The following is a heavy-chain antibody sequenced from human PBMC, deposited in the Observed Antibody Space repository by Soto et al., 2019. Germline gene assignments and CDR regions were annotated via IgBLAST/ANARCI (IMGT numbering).Heavy chain of an antibody. Sequence: GGSLRLSCAASGFTFSSYGMHWVRQAPGKGLEWVAVISYDGSNKYYADSVKGRLTISRDNSKNTLYLQMNSLRGEDTAVYYCARGLNVYYFDYWGQGTLVTVSS. CDR2: ISYDGSNK. CDR1: GFTFSSYG. D-gene: IGHD3-16*01. J-gene: IGHJ4*02. CDR3: ARGLNVYYFDY. V-gene: IGHV3-30*03.